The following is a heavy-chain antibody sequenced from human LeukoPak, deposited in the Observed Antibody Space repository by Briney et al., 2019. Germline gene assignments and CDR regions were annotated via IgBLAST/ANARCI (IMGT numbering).Heavy chain of an antibody. V-gene: IGHV4-30-4*01. Sequence: SEPLSLTCTVSGCSISSGDYFWTWVRQPPGKGLACIGYIYYTGSTYYTPSLKSRVTISVDTSNNQFSLKVTSVTAADTAVYYCARVRRRGGIDYWGQGTLVIVSS. CDR1: GCSISSGDYF. J-gene: IGHJ4*02. CDR2: IYYTGST. CDR3: ARVRRRGGIDY. D-gene: IGHD3-10*01.